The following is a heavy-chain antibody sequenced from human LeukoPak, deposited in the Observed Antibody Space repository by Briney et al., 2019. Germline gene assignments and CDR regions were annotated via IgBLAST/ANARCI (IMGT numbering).Heavy chain of an antibody. Sequence: PSETLSLTCAVSGYSISSGYYWGWIRQPPGKGLEWIGSIYHSGSTYYNPSLKSRVTISVDTSKNQFSLKLSSVTAADTAVYYCARLGYYYYMDVWGKGTTVTVSS. J-gene: IGHJ6*03. CDR1: GYSISSGYY. CDR3: ARLGYYYYMDV. CDR2: IYHSGST. V-gene: IGHV4-38-2*01.